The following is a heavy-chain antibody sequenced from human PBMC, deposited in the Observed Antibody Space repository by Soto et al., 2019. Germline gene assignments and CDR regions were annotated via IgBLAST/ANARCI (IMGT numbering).Heavy chain of an antibody. D-gene: IGHD2-15*01. Sequence: VQLVQSGAEVKKPGSSVKVSCKASGGTFSSYAISWVRQAPGQGLEWMGGIIPILGTANYAQKFQGRVTITADKSTSTAYMELSSVRSENTAVYYCAGDLGGYSPIPYYFDYWGQGTLVTVSS. J-gene: IGHJ4*02. CDR3: AGDLGGYSPIPYYFDY. CDR1: GGTFSSYA. CDR2: IIPILGTA. V-gene: IGHV1-69*06.